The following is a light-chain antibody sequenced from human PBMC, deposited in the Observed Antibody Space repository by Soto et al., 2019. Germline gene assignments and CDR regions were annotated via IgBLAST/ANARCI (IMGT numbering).Light chain of an antibody. CDR2: RNN. CDR1: TSNIGSNN. Sequence: QPVLTQPPSASGTPGQRVTISCSGSTSNIGSNNVNWYQQLPGTAPKLLIYRNNQRPSGVPDRFSGSKSGTSASLAISGLQSEDEADYYCATWDDSLNGPVVFGGGTKLTVL. V-gene: IGLV1-44*01. CDR3: ATWDDSLNGPVV. J-gene: IGLJ2*01.